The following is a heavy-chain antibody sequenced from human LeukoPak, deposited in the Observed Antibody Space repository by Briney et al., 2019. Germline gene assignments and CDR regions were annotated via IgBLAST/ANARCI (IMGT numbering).Heavy chain of an antibody. CDR2: INHSGST. J-gene: IGHJ3*02. Sequence: SETLSLTCVVYGGSFSGYYWSWIRQPPGKGLEWIGEINHSGSTNYNPSLKSRVTISVDTSKNQFSLKLSSVTAADTAVYYCARGAELLWFGELFDAFDIWGQGTMVTVSS. CDR3: ARGAELLWFGELFDAFDI. CDR1: GGSFSGYY. D-gene: IGHD3-10*01. V-gene: IGHV4-34*01.